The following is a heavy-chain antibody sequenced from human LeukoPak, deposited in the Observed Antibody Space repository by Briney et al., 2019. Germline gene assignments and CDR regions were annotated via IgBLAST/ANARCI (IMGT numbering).Heavy chain of an antibody. V-gene: IGHV3-30*03. J-gene: IGHJ4*02. Sequence: GGSLRLSCAASGFTFSTYWMSWVRQAPGKGLEWVAVISYDGSNKYYADSVKGRFTISRDNSKNTLYLQMNSLRAEDTAVYYCARAHESSVYGFDYWGQGTLVTVSS. CDR2: ISYDGSNK. CDR3: ARAHESSVYGFDY. CDR1: GFTFSTYW. D-gene: IGHD4-17*01.